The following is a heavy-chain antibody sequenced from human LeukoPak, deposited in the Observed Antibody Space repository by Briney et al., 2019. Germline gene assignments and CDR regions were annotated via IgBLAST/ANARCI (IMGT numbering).Heavy chain of an antibody. Sequence: PSETLSLTCTVSSGSISSSSYYWGWIRQPPGKGLEWIGSIYYSGSTYYNPSLKSRVTISVDTSKNQFSLKLSSVTAADTAMYYCARRVGRWFGERAYYYNYMDVWGKGTTVTISS. CDR1: SGSISSSSYY. CDR3: ARRVGRWFGERAYYYNYMDV. J-gene: IGHJ6*03. D-gene: IGHD3-10*01. V-gene: IGHV4-39*01. CDR2: IYYSGST.